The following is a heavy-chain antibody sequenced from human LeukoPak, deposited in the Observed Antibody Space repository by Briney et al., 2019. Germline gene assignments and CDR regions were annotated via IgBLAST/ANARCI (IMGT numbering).Heavy chain of an antibody. CDR1: GYTFTGYY. D-gene: IGHD6-19*01. CDR2: INPNSGGT. Sequence: VASVKVSCKASGYTFTGYYMHWVRQAPGQGLEWMGWINPNSGGTNYAQKFQGRVTMTRDTSISTTYMELSWLRSDDTAVYYCARGRGIAVASTPSVYWGQGTLVTVSS. V-gene: IGHV1-2*02. J-gene: IGHJ4*02. CDR3: ARGRGIAVASTPSVY.